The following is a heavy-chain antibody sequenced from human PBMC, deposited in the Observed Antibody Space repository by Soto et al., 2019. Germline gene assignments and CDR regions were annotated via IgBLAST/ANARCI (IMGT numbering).Heavy chain of an antibody. V-gene: IGHV1-2*04. Sequence: QVQLVQSGAEVKKPGASVKVSCKASGYSFTDYHIHWVRQAPGQGLEWLGRINPKSGGTSTAQKFQGWVTMTTDTAISPAFMELTRLTSADTAIYYCARGDSTDCSNGVCSFFYNHDMDVWGQGTTGTVSS. CDR2: INPKSGGT. J-gene: IGHJ6*02. CDR3: ARGDSTDCSNGVCSFFYNHDMDV. D-gene: IGHD2-8*01. CDR1: GYSFTDYH.